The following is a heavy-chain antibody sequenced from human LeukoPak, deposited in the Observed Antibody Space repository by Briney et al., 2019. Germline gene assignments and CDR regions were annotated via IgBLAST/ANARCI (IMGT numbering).Heavy chain of an antibody. D-gene: IGHD3-10*01. CDR3: ARQGPYYYGSGSYSY. CDR2: INHSGST. CDR1: GGSFSGYY. J-gene: IGHJ4*02. Sequence: SETLSLTCAVYGGSFSGYYWSWIRQPPGKGLEWIGEINHSGSTNYNPSLKSRVTISVDTSKNQFSLKLSSVTAADTAVYYCARQGPYYYGSGSYSYWGQGTLVTVSS. V-gene: IGHV4-34*01.